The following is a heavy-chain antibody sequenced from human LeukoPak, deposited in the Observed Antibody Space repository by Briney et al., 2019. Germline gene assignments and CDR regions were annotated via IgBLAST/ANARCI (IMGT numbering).Heavy chain of an antibody. CDR1: GFTFRSYA. V-gene: IGHV3-23*01. J-gene: IGHJ4*02. Sequence: PGGSLRLSCAASGFTFRSYAMSWVRQAPGKGLEWVSVISDSGGDTYYGDSVKGRFTISRDNSKNTLYLQMNSLRAEDTAVYYCGKEVERHFDLKYWGQGTLVTVSS. CDR2: ISDSGGDT. CDR3: GKEVERHFDLKY.